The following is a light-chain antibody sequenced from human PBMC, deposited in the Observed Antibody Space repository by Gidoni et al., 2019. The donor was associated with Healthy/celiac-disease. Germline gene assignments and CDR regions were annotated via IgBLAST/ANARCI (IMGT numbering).Light chain of an antibody. CDR1: SSDGGGSNY. CDR2: AVS. Sequence: QSALTQPRSVAGAPGQSVTISCTGTSSDGGGSNYVAWYQQHPGKAPKLMIYAVSKRPSGVPDRFSGSTSGNTASLTISGLQAEDEADYYCCSYAGRYVFGTGTKVTVL. CDR3: CSYAGRYV. V-gene: IGLV2-11*01. J-gene: IGLJ1*01.